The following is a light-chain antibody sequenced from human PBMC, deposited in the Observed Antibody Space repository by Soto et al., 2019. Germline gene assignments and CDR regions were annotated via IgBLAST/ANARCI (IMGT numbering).Light chain of an antibody. CDR1: SSDVGGYSL. CDR2: EGS. J-gene: IGLJ1*01. V-gene: IGLV2-14*02. CDR3: SSYTSDGTLV. Sequence: QSALTQPASVSGSPGQSITVSCTGTSSDVGGYSLVSWYHQNPGKAPKLVIYEGSKRPSGVSNRLSGSKSGNTASLTISGLQPEDEGDYYCSSYTSDGTLVFGTGTKLTVL.